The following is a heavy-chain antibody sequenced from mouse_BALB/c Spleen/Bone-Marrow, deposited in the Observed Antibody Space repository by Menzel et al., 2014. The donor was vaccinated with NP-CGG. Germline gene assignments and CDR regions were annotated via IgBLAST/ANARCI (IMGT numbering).Heavy chain of an antibody. J-gene: IGHJ3*01. D-gene: IGHD2-3*01. CDR1: GFNIKDTH. V-gene: IGHV14-3*02. Sequence: VQLQQSGAELVKPGTSVKLSCTASGFNIKDTHLHWVQQRPEQGLEWIGRFDPTNGNPKYDPKFQGKATITVDPSSNTASLQLSSLTSEDTAVYYCASYDGSRFAYWGQGTLVTVSA. CDR2: FDPTNGNP. CDR3: ASYDGSRFAY.